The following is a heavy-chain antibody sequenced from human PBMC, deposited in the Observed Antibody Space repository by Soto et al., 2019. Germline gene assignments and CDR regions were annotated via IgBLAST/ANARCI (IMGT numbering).Heavy chain of an antibody. CDR3: XXXXXXXXXY. CDR2: INAVNGNT. V-gene: IGHV1-3*05. Sequence: QVQLVQSGAEEKKPGASVKVSCKASGYTFTSYAIHWVRQAPGQRLEWMGWINAVNGNTKYSQKFQGRVTITRDTXXXXXXXXXXXXXXXXXXXXXXXXXXXXXXXYWGQGTLVTVSS. J-gene: IGHJ4*02. CDR1: GYTFTSYA.